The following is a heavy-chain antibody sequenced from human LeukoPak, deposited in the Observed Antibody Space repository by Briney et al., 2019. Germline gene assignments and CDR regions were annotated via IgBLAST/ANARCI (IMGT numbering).Heavy chain of an antibody. Sequence: PGGSLRLSCAASGFTFSSYGMSWVRQAPGKGLEWVSAISGSGGSTYYADSVKGRFTISRDNSKNTLYLQMNSLRAEDTAVYYCAKARQGVGGTGFFFDYWGQGTLVTVSS. V-gene: IGHV3-23*01. CDR3: AKARQGVGGTGFFFDY. CDR2: ISGSGGST. D-gene: IGHD1-26*01. CDR1: GFTFSSYG. J-gene: IGHJ4*02.